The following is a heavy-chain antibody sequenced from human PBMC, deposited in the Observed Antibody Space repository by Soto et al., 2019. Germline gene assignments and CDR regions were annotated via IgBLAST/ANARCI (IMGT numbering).Heavy chain of an antibody. D-gene: IGHD5-18*01. CDR1: GFTFGSYT. CDR3: ARRSGYAYGSLDH. J-gene: IGHJ4*02. V-gene: IGHV3-21*02. Sequence: VQLVESGGGLVKPGGSLRLSCATSGFTFGSYTMNWVRQAPGKGLEWVSCISSASSYIYYADSVQGRFTISRDSSEKSLYLHMNSLRAEDTAVYYCARRSGYAYGSLDHWGQGVLVTVSS. CDR2: ISSASSYI.